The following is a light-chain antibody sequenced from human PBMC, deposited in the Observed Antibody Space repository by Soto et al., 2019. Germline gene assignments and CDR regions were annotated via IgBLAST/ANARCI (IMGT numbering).Light chain of an antibody. CDR3: QQYGSPGT. J-gene: IGKJ1*01. V-gene: IGKV3-20*01. CDR2: GAS. CDR1: QSVSSY. Sequence: EILMTQSPATLSGSPGERATLSWRASQSVSSYSAWYQQKPGQAPRLLIYGASNRATGIPDSLSGSASGTDFPLTISRLEPEDSAVYYCQQYGSPGTFGQGTQVDIK.